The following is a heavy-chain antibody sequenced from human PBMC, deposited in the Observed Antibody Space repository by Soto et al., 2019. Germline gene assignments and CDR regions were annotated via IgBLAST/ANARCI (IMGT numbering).Heavy chain of an antibody. CDR2: IIPILGTA. J-gene: IGHJ3*02. CDR1: GGTFSSYA. Sequence: QVQLVQSGAEVKKPGSSVKVSCKASGGTFSSYAISWVRQAPGQGLEWMGGIIPILGTANYAQKFQGRVTITADKSTSTAYMELSSLRSEDTAVYYCARSEYGGNRGAFDIWGQGTMVTVSS. D-gene: IGHD4-17*01. CDR3: ARSEYGGNRGAFDI. V-gene: IGHV1-69*06.